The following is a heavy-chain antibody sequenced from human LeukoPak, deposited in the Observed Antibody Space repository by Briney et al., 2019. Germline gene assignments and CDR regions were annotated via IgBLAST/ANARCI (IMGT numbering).Heavy chain of an antibody. V-gene: IGHV1-8*01. CDR2: MNPNSGNT. D-gene: IGHD1-26*01. CDR1: GYTFTSYE. Sequence: ASVKVSCKASGYTFTSYEINWVRQATGQGLEWMGWMNPNSGNTGYAQKFQGRVTMTRNTSISTAYMELSSLRSEDTAVYYCARDRSPTAFYFDYWGQGTLVTVSS. CDR3: ARDRSPTAFYFDY. J-gene: IGHJ4*02.